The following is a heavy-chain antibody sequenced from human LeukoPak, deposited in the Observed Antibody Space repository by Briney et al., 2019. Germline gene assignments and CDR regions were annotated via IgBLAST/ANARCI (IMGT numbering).Heavy chain of an antibody. D-gene: IGHD3-3*01. CDR2: MNPNSGNT. CDR3: ARGDYYDFWSGYYRSPSFDP. J-gene: IGHJ5*02. Sequence: ASVKVSCKASGYTFTSYDINWVRQAPGQGLEWMGWMNPNSGNTGYAQKFQGRVTMTRNTSISTAYMELSSLRSEDTAVYYCARGDYYDFWSGYYRSPSFDPWGQGTLVTVSS. CDR1: GYTFTSYD. V-gene: IGHV1-8*01.